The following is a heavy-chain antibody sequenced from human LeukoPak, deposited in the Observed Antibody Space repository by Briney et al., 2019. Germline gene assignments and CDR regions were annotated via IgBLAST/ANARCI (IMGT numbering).Heavy chain of an antibody. CDR1: GGSISSYY. CDR2: IYPSGST. J-gene: IGHJ6*03. CDR3: ARDRAYGSPDTSGSYLQYNYYYYYMDV. D-gene: IGHD6-19*01. Sequence: SETLSLTCTVSGGSISSYYWSWMRQPAEKGLEWIGRIYPSGSTNYNPSLKSRVTMSVDTSKNQFSLRLSSVTAADTAVYYCARDRAYGSPDTSGSYLQYNYYYYYMDVWGKGTTVTVSS. V-gene: IGHV4-4*07.